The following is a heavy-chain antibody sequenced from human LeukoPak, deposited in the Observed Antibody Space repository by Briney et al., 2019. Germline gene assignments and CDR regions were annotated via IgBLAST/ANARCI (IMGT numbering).Heavy chain of an antibody. CDR1: GYSISSGYY. CDR2: IYYSGST. CDR3: ARRGEPNWFDP. Sequence: SETLSLTCTVSGYSISSGYYWGWIRQPPGKGLEWIGSIYYSGSTYYNPSLKSRVTISVDTSKNQFSLKLSSVTAADTAVYYCARRGEPNWFDPWGQGTLVTVSS. D-gene: IGHD1-14*01. V-gene: IGHV4-38-2*02. J-gene: IGHJ5*02.